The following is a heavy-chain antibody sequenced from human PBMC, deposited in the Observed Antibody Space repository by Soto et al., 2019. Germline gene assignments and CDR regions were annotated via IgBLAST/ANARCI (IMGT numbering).Heavy chain of an antibody. V-gene: IGHV1-24*01. D-gene: IGHD6-13*01. CDR2: FDPEDGET. CDR1: GYTLTELS. J-gene: IGHJ6*02. Sequence: GASVKVSCKVSGYTLTELSMHWVRQAPGKGLEWMGGFDPEDGETNYAQKFQGRVTMTADTSTGTAYMELRSLRSDDTAAYYCAATHSSSWYEYYYYYGMDVWGQGTTVTVSS. CDR3: AATHSSSWYEYYYYYGMDV.